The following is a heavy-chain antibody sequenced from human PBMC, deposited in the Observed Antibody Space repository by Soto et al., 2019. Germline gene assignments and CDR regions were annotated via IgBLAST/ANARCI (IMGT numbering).Heavy chain of an antibody. J-gene: IGHJ4*02. Sequence: QVQLQESGPGLVKPSETLSLTCTVSGGSVSSGSYYWSWIRQPPGKGLEWIGYIYYSGSTNYNPSHKSRVTISVDTSKNQFSLKLSSVTAADTAVYYCARGGMATTYFDYWGQGTLVTVSS. CDR1: GGSVSSGSYY. V-gene: IGHV4-61*01. D-gene: IGHD1-1*01. CDR3: ARGGMATTYFDY. CDR2: IYYSGST.